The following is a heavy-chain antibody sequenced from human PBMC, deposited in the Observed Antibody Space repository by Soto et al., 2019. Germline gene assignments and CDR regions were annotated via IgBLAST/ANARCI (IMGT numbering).Heavy chain of an antibody. V-gene: IGHV1-8*01. CDR3: ARDKAVGITDY. CDR2: MNPNSGNT. CDR1: GYTFTSYD. D-gene: IGHD1-20*01. Sequence: GASVKVSCKASGYTFTSYDINWVRQATGQGLEWMGWMNPNSGNTGYAQKFQGRVTITADESTSTAYMELSSLRSDDTAVYYCARDKAVGITDYWGQGTLVTVS. J-gene: IGHJ4*02.